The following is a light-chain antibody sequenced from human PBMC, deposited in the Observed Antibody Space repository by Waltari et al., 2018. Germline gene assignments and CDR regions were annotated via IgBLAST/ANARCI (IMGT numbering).Light chain of an antibody. CDR2: DVT. CDR3: YSYAGGYGV. V-gene: IGLV2-11*01. Sequence: QSALTQPRPVSGPPGPSVTISCTGTRRDVGGYTYVSWYQHRPGKAPKHIIYDVTKRPSGVPDRCSGSKSGNTASLTISGLQAEDEADYYCYSYAGGYGVFGGGTKLTVL. J-gene: IGLJ3*02. CDR1: RRDVGGYTY.